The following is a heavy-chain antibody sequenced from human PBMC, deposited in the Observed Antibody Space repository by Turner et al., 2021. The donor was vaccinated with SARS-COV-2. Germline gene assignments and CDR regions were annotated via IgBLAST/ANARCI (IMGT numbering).Heavy chain of an antibody. Sequence: QVQLQESGPGLVKPSETPSLTCTVPGCSISRFHRSWIRQAAGKGLEWIGRIYTSGSTNYNHTLKSRVTMSIDTSKNRFSLKLSSVTAADTAGYYCAREGWESTTVTTAAYYFGMDVWGQGTTVTVSS. CDR2: IYTSGST. CDR3: AREGWESTTVTTAAYYFGMDV. CDR1: GCSISRFH. J-gene: IGHJ6*02. D-gene: IGHD4-17*01. V-gene: IGHV4-4*07.